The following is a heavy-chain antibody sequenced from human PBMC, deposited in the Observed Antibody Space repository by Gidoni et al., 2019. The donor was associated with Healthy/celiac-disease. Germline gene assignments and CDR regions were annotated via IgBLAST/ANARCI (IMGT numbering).Heavy chain of an antibody. CDR1: GFPFSTYW. CDR2: INSDGSST. V-gene: IGHV3-74*01. Sequence: EVQLVESGRGLVQPGGSLSLSCAAPGFPFSTYWMDWVRQAPGKGLVWVSRINSDGSSTSYADSVKGRFTISRDNAKNTLYLQMNSLRAEDTAVYYCARDRGWLQLSVGWFDPWGQGTLVTVSS. D-gene: IGHD5-12*01. CDR3: ARDRGWLQLSVGWFDP. J-gene: IGHJ5*02.